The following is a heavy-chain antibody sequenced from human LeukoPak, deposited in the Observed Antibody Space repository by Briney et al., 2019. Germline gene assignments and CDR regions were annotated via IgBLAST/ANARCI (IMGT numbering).Heavy chain of an antibody. V-gene: IGHV3-7*03. CDR2: INQDGSQI. D-gene: IGHD6-19*01. CDR3: AKDYSSGWSRGFDY. J-gene: IGHJ4*02. CDR1: GFIFSNYW. Sequence: PGGSLRLSCAGSGFIFSNYWLSWVRQAPGKGLEWVANINQDGSQIYYADSVKGRFTISRDNAKNSLYLQMNSLRAEDTAFYYCAKDYSSGWSRGFDYWGQGTLVTVSS.